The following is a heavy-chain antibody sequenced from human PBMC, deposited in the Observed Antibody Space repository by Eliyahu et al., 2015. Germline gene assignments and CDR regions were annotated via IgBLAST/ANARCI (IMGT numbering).Heavy chain of an antibody. J-gene: IGHJ4*02. CDR3: ARGRTSSRDFDS. CDR2: LDSSGMT. D-gene: IGHD1-14*01. CDR1: SGSFSGYF. Sequence: QAQLQQWGTSLLKPSETLSLTCAVYSGSFSGYFWSWIRQPPGRELEWIADLDSSGMTRHNPSLKSRVTISVDTSKNQFSLKLTSLTAADTAVYYCARGRTSSRDFDSWGQGTLVTVSS. V-gene: IGHV4-34*02.